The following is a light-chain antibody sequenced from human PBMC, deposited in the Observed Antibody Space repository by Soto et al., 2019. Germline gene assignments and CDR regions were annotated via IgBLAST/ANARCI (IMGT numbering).Light chain of an antibody. CDR2: STD. CDR1: SASVTISYY. CDR3: ALYMGSGTYV. V-gene: IGLV8-61*01. Sequence: QTVVTQEPSFSVSPGGTVTFTCGLNSASVTISYYASWYQQTPGQPPRTLIHSTDTRSSGVPDRFSGFLLGNKAALTITGAQTEDESDYYCALYMGSGTYVLGGGTKLTVL. J-gene: IGLJ2*01.